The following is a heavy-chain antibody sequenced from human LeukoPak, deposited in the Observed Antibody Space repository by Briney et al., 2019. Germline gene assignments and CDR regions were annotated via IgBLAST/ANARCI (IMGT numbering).Heavy chain of an antibody. CDR3: ARRVPYGSASYEFDT. CDR2: IYYSGST. D-gene: IGHD3-10*01. V-gene: IGHV4-39*01. CDR1: GGSISSSDYY. Sequence: PSETLSLTCTVSGGSISSSDYYWVWIRQPPGKGLEWIGNIYYSGSTLYNPSLKSRVTMAVDTSKNQFSLRLSSVTAADTAVFYCARRVPYGSASYEFDTWGQGTLVTVSS. J-gene: IGHJ5*02.